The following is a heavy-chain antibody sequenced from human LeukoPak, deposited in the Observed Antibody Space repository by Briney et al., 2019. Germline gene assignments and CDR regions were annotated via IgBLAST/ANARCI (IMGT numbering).Heavy chain of an antibody. J-gene: IGHJ3*02. Sequence: SETLSLTCAVYGGSFSGYYWSWIRQPPGKGLEWIGEINHSGSTNYNPSLKSRVTISVDTSKNQFSLKLSSVTAADTAVYYRARGSRDYGDYVLAFDIWGQGTMVTVSS. D-gene: IGHD4-17*01. CDR2: INHSGST. V-gene: IGHV4-34*01. CDR1: GGSFSGYY. CDR3: ARGSRDYGDYVLAFDI.